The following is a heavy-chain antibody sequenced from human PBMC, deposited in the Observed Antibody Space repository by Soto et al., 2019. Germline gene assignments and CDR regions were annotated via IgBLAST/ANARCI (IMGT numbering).Heavy chain of an antibody. CDR3: ARASTGELWVYANWFDP. V-gene: IGHV4-30-4*01. J-gene: IGHJ5*02. CDR2: IYYSGGT. CDR1: GGSISSGDYY. D-gene: IGHD3-16*01. Sequence: QVQLQESGPGLVEPSQTLSLTCTVSGGSISSGDYYWSWIRQPPGKGLEWIGFIYYSGGTYYKPSLKSRVTISVDTSKNKSSLNLSSVPAADTAVYYCARASTGELWVYANWFDPWGPGTLVTVSS.